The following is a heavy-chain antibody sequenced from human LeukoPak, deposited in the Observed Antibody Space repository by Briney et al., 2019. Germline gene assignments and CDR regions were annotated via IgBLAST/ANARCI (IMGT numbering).Heavy chain of an antibody. J-gene: IGHJ6*04. CDR3: AELGITMIGGV. D-gene: IGHD3-10*02. V-gene: IGHV3-33*03. CDR1: GFTFSRYG. Sequence: GGSLRLSCVASGFTFSRYGMHWVRQAPAKGLEWVAVISYDGSDKYYADSVKGRFTISRDNAKNSLYLQMNSLRAEDTAVYYCAELGITMIGGVWGKGTTVTISS. CDR2: ISYDGSDK.